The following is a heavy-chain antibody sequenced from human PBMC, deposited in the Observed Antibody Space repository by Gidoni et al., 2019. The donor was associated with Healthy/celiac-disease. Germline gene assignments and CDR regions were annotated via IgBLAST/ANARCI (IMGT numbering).Heavy chain of an antibody. J-gene: IGHJ6*02. V-gene: IGHV3-43*01. D-gene: IGHD2-15*01. Sequence: EVQLVESGGVVVQPGGSLILSCAASGFTFDDYTMHWVRQAPGKGLVWGSLISRDGGSTYYADAVKGRFTISRDNSKNSLYLQMNRLRTEDTALYYCAKDRLVAATGAYSYYGMDVWGQGTTVTVSS. CDR1: GFTFDDYT. CDR3: AKDRLVAATGAYSYYGMDV. CDR2: ISRDGGST.